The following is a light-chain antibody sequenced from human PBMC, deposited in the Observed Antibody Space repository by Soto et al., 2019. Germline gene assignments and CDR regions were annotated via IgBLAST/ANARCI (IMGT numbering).Light chain of an antibody. V-gene: IGKV3D-20*02. CDR1: QSVSSSY. J-gene: IGKJ5*01. CDR3: QQRNVWPPIT. CDR2: GAS. Sequence: EIVLTQSPGTLSLSPGERATLSCRASQSVSSSYLAWFQQEPGQAPRLLIYGASSRATGIPDRFSGGGSGTDFTLTINSLEPEDFAVYYCQQRNVWPPITFGQGTRLEIK.